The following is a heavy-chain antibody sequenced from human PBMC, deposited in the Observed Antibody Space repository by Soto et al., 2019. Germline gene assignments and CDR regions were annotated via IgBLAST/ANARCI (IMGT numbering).Heavy chain of an antibody. CDR3: ASKEGCSSTSCYYYYGMDV. Sequence: GESLKISCKGSGYSFTSYWISWVRQMPGKGLEWMGRIDPSDSYTNYSPSFQGHVTISADKSISTAYLQWSSLKASDTAMYYCASKEGCSSTSCYYYYGMDVWGQGTTVTVPS. J-gene: IGHJ6*02. D-gene: IGHD2-2*01. CDR1: GYSFTSYW. V-gene: IGHV5-10-1*01. CDR2: IDPSDSYT.